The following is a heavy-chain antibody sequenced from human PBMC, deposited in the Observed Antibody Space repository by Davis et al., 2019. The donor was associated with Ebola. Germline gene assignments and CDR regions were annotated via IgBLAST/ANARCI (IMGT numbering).Heavy chain of an antibody. CDR2: ISSNGGST. CDR1: GFAFSNFA. Sequence: GESLKISCAASGFAFSNFAMHWVRQAPGKGLEYVSAISSNGGSTYYANSVKGRFTISRDNSKNTLYLQMGSLRAEDMAVYYCARAGQMSLFNDYWGQGTLVTVSS. CDR3: ARAGQMSLFNDY. J-gene: IGHJ4*02. V-gene: IGHV3-64*01.